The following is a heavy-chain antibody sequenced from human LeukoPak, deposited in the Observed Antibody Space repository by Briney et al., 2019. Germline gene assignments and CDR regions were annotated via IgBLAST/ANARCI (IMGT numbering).Heavy chain of an antibody. CDR1: AGSINSYY. Sequence: SESLSLTCTVSAGSINSYYCSWIRQPAGKGLEWIGRIYSSGSTNYSPSLKSRVSMSVDTSKNQFSLKLTSVTAADTAVYYCARGGKATVVTMWGQGILVTVSS. CDR3: ARGGKATVVTM. J-gene: IGHJ4*02. V-gene: IGHV4-4*07. CDR2: IYSSGST. D-gene: IGHD4-23*01.